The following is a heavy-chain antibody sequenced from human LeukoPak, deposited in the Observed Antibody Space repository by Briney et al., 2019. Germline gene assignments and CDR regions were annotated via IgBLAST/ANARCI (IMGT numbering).Heavy chain of an antibody. CDR3: ARDLVVVVGPTLDY. V-gene: IGHV1-46*01. D-gene: IGHD2-15*01. CDR2: INSDSGST. CDR1: GYIFTRYY. Sequence: ASVKVSSKASGYIFTRYYIHWVRQAPGQGLEWMGIINSDSGSTTYAQKFQGRVTVTRDTSTSTVYMELRGLKSEDTAVYYCARDLVVVVGPTLDYWGQGTLVTVSS. J-gene: IGHJ4*02.